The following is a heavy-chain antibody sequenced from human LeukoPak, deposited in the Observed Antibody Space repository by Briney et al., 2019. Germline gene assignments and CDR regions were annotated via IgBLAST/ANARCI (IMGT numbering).Heavy chain of an antibody. Sequence: GGSLRLSCAASGFTFSSYAMSWVRQAPGKGLEWVSAISGSGGSTYYADSVKGRFTISRDNSKNTLYLQMNSLRAEDTAVYYCARVPYTGHCSSTSCYPSGPFDYWGQGTLVTVSS. J-gene: IGHJ4*02. D-gene: IGHD2-2*01. CDR3: ARVPYTGHCSSTSCYPSGPFDY. CDR1: GFTFSSYA. CDR2: ISGSGGST. V-gene: IGHV3-23*01.